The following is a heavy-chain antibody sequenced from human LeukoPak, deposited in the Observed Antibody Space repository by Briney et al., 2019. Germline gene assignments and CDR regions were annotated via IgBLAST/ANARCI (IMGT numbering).Heavy chain of an antibody. CDR2: IWSNGNNK. J-gene: IGHJ6*02. Sequence: SGGSLRLSCAASGFAFSDYRMNWVRQAPEKGLEWVSYIWSNGNNKFHSDSVKGRFITSRDNAKNSLFLQMNSLKAEDTAVYYCAREVNGGMDVWGQGTTVTVSS. D-gene: IGHD7-27*01. CDR3: AREVNGGMDV. V-gene: IGHV3-48*01. CDR1: GFAFSDYR.